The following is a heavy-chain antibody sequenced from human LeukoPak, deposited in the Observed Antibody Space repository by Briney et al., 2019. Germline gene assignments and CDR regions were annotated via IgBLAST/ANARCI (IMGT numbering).Heavy chain of an antibody. J-gene: IGHJ4*02. Sequence: GGSLRLSCAASGFTFSSYWMSWVRRAPGKGLEWVANIKQDGSEKCCVDSVKGRFTISRDNAKNSLYLQMNSLRAEDTAVYYCARGTSSSWYSRYWGQGTLVTVSS. CDR1: GFTFSSYW. D-gene: IGHD6-13*01. CDR2: IKQDGSEK. V-gene: IGHV3-7*03. CDR3: ARGTSSSWYSRY.